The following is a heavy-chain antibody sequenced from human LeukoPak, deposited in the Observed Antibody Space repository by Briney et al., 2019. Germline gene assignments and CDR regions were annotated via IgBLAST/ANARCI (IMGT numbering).Heavy chain of an antibody. V-gene: IGHV1-18*01. J-gene: IGHJ3*02. CDR1: GYTFTSYG. CDR2: ISAYNGNT. CDR3: ARETWAVAGTVLGAFDI. D-gene: IGHD6-19*01. Sequence: ASVKVSCKASGYTFTSYGISWVRQAPGQGLEWMGWISAYNGNTNYAQKLQGRVTMTTDTSTSTAYVELRSLRSDDTAVYYCARETWAVAGTVLGAFDIWGQGTMVTVSS.